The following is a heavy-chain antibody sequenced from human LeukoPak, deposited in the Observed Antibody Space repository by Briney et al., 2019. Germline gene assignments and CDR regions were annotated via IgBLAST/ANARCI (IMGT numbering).Heavy chain of an antibody. V-gene: IGHV3-33*08. CDR3: ARGEWELRYYYYYYMDV. J-gene: IGHJ6*03. D-gene: IGHD1-26*01. Sequence: SGGSLRLSCAASGFTFSSYGMHWVRQAPGKGLEWVAVIWYDGSNKYYADTVKGRFTISRDNSKNTLYLQMNSLRAEDTAVYYCARGEWELRYYYYYYMDVWGKGTTVTVSS. CDR2: IWYDGSNK. CDR1: GFTFSSYG.